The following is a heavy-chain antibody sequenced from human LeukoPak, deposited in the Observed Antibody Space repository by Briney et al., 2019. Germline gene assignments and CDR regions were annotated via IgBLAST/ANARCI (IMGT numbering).Heavy chain of an antibody. J-gene: IGHJ4*02. CDR2: IYHSGTT. Sequence: PSETLSLTCAVSGYSISSGYYWGWIRQPPGKGLEWIGYIYHSGTTYYNPSLKSRVTMSVDTSNNQFSLKLSSVTAADTAVYYCAGGIALIVVAHWGQRIPVTVSS. CDR3: AGGIALIVVAH. D-gene: IGHD3-22*01. V-gene: IGHV4-38-2*01. CDR1: GYSISSGYY.